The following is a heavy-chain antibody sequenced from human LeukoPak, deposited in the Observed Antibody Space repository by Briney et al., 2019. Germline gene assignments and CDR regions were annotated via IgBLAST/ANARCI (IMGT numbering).Heavy chain of an antibody. D-gene: IGHD2-21*01. J-gene: IGHJ4*02. CDR1: GFTFSDYY. V-gene: IGHV3-11*01. Sequence: GGSLRLSCAASGFTFSDYYMSWIRQAPGKGLEWVSYISSSGSTIYYADSVKGRFTISRDNAKNSLYLQMNSLRAEDTAVYYCASLVRAYSFDYWGQGTLVTVSS. CDR2: ISSSGSTI. CDR3: ASLVRAYSFDY.